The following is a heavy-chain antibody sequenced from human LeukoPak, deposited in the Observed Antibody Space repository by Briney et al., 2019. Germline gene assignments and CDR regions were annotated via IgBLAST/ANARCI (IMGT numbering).Heavy chain of an antibody. J-gene: IGHJ4*02. CDR3: AKVDGYYYGSGSYPFDY. Sequence: GGSLRLSCAASGFTFSSYAMSWVRQAPGKGLEWVSGISGSGGSTYYADSVKGRFTISRDNSKNTLYLQMNSLRAEDTAVYYCAKVDGYYYGSGSYPFDYWGQGTLVTVSS. D-gene: IGHD3-10*01. CDR2: ISGSGGST. V-gene: IGHV3-23*01. CDR1: GFTFSSYA.